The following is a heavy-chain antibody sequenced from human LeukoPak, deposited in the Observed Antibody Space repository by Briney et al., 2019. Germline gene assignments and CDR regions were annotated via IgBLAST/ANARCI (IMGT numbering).Heavy chain of an antibody. Sequence: GESLKISCKGSGYTFTTSWIGWVRQMPGKGLEGMGIIYPGDSDTRYSPSFQGQVTFSADKSHTTAYLQWSSLKASDTAMYYCARREGGYCANGVCYWNHFDLWGQGTLVTVSS. J-gene: IGHJ4*02. CDR3: ARREGGYCANGVCYWNHFDL. CDR1: GYTFTTSW. V-gene: IGHV5-51*01. CDR2: IYPGDSDT. D-gene: IGHD2-8*01.